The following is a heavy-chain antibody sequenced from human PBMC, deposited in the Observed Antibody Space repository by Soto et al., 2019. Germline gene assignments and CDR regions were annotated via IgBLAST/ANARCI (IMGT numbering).Heavy chain of an antibody. J-gene: IGHJ6*02. D-gene: IGHD3-3*02. CDR3: ARTFDYYGMDV. CDR1: GYSIASGYY. CDR2: IYHAGSV. V-gene: IGHV4-38-2*01. Sequence: PSETLSLTCAVSGYSIASGYYWAWIRQSPGKGLEWIGSIYHAGSVYYNPSLNSRVAVSLDTSKNHFSLKLASVTAADTAVYYCARTFDYYGMDVWGQGPTVTVYS.